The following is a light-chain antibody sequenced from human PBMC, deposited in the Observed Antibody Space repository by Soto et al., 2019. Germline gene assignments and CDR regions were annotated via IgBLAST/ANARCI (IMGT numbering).Light chain of an antibody. CDR2: GAS. CDR3: QQYGSSGT. CDR1: QSVGSS. Sequence: EIVLTQSPATLSVSPGERATLSCRASQSVGSSLAWYQQEPGQAPRLLIYGASTRATGIPDRFSGNGSGTDFTLTISRLEPEDFAVYYCQQYGSSGTFGQGTKVDI. J-gene: IGKJ1*01. V-gene: IGKV3-20*01.